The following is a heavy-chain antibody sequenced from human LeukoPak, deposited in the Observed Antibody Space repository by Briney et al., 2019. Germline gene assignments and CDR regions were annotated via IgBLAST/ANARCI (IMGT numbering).Heavy chain of an antibody. CDR2: IKQEGSET. V-gene: IGHV3-7*01. Sequence: PGGSLRLSCAASGFTFDDYGMTSVRQAPGKWLEWVANIKQEGSETYYADSVKGRFTISRDNARNTLYLQMNNLRAEDTAVYYCARDVSVVVLSSTPTQIVYWGQGTLVTVCS. CDR1: GFTFDDYG. CDR3: ARDVSVVVLSSTPTQIVY. J-gene: IGHJ4*02. D-gene: IGHD3-22*01.